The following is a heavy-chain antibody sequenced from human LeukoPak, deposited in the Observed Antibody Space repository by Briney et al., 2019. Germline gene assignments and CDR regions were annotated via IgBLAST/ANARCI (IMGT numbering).Heavy chain of an antibody. CDR1: GYTFTGYY. J-gene: IGHJ4*02. CDR2: MNPNSGNT. Sequence: ASVKVSCKASGYTFTGYYMHWVRQATGQGLEWMGWMNPNSGNTGYAQKFQGRVTMTRNTSISTAYMELSSLRSEDTAVYYCAIYGSGSGFDYWGQGTLVTVSS. CDR3: AIYGSGSGFDY. V-gene: IGHV1-8*02. D-gene: IGHD3-10*01.